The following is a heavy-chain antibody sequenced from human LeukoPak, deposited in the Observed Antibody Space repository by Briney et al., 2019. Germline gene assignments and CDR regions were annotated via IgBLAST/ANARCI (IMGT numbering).Heavy chain of an antibody. V-gene: IGHV3-23*01. D-gene: IGHD6-6*01. J-gene: IGHJ3*02. Sequence: GGSLRLSCAASGFTFSSYAMSWVRQAPGKGLEWVSAISGSGGSTYYADSVKGRFTISRDNSKNTLYLQMNSLRAEDTAVYYCARSMPNPHLAARRENAFDIWGQGTVVTVSS. CDR2: ISGSGGST. CDR3: ARSMPNPHLAARRENAFDI. CDR1: GFTFSSYA.